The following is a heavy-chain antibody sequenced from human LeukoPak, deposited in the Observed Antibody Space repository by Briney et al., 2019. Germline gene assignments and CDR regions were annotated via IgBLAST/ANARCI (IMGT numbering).Heavy chain of an antibody. CDR3: ARSLEMATSSFDY. J-gene: IGHJ4*02. CDR1: GGTFSSYA. V-gene: IGHV1-69*06. Sequence: ASVKVSCKASGGTFSSYAISWVRQAPGQGLEWMGGIIPIFGTASYAQKFQGRVTITADKSTSTAYMELSSLRSEDTAVYYCARSLEMATSSFDYWGQGTLVTVSS. CDR2: IIPIFGTA. D-gene: IGHD5-24*01.